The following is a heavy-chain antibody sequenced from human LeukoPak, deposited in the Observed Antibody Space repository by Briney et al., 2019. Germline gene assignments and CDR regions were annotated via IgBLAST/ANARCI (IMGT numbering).Heavy chain of an antibody. CDR3: ARDRRDSSSWYPPYYYYGMDV. Sequence: PSETLSLTCTVSGGSISSYYWSWIRQPPGKGLEWIGYIYYSGSTNYNPSLKSRVTISVDTSKNQFSLKLSSVTAADTAVYYCARDRRDSSSWYPPYYYYGMDVWGQGTTVTVSS. J-gene: IGHJ6*02. D-gene: IGHD6-13*01. CDR2: IYYSGST. CDR1: GGSISSYY. V-gene: IGHV4-59*01.